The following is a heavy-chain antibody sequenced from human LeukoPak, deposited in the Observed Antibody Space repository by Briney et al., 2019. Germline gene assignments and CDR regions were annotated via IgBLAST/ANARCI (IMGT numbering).Heavy chain of an antibody. CDR1: GFTFSSYE. CDR3: ARNRGDSSSWYFNYYYYMDV. D-gene: IGHD6-13*01. Sequence: PGGSLRLSCAASGFTFSSYEMNWVRQAPGKGLEWVSYISSSGSTIYYADSVKGRFTISRDNAKNSLYLQMNSLRAEDTAVYYCARNRGDSSSWYFNYYYYMDVWGKGTTVTISS. CDR2: ISSSGSTI. J-gene: IGHJ6*03. V-gene: IGHV3-48*03.